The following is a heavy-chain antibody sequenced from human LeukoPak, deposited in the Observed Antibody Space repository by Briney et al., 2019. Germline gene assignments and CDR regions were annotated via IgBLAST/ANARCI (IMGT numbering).Heavy chain of an antibody. CDR2: ISGSGGST. D-gene: IGHD3-22*01. V-gene: IGHV3-23*01. CDR3: AKDVVYYYDTSGYYSFFEY. Sequence: PGGSLRLSCAASGFNFRSYAMSWVRQAPGKGLEWVAWISGSGGSTYYADSVKGRFTISRDNSKNTLYLQMNSLRAEDTAVYYCAKDVVYYYDTSGYYSFFEYWGQGTLVTVSS. J-gene: IGHJ4*02. CDR1: GFNFRSYA.